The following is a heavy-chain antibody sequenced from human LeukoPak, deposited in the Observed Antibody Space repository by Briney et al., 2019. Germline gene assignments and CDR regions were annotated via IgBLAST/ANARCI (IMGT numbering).Heavy chain of an antibody. CDR3: ARGINYYDSSGTRGWYFDL. J-gene: IGHJ2*01. CDR1: GYTFTSYA. Sequence: AASVKVSCKASGYTFTSYAMHWVRQAPGQRLEWMGWINAGNGNTKCSQKFQGRVTITRDTSASTAYMELSSLRSEDTAVYYCARGINYYDSSGTRGWYFDLWGRGTLVTVSS. CDR2: INAGNGNT. D-gene: IGHD3-22*01. V-gene: IGHV1-3*01.